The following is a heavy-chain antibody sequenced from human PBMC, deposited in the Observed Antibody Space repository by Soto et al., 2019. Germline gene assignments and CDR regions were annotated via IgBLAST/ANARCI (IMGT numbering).Heavy chain of an antibody. CDR2: ISYDGSSK. V-gene: IGHV3-30-3*01. J-gene: IGHJ5*02. Sequence: GGSLRLSCAASGFTFSSYAIHWVRQAPGKGLEWVAVISYDGSSKYYAESVKGRFTISRDNSKNTLYLQMNSLRAEDTAVYYCARGPSSSTYNWFDPWGQGTLVTVSS. CDR1: GFTFSSYA. CDR3: ARGPSSSTYNWFDP. D-gene: IGHD6-13*01.